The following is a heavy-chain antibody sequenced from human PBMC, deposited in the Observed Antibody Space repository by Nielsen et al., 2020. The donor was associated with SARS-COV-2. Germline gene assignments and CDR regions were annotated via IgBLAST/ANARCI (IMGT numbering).Heavy chain of an antibody. J-gene: IGHJ6*02. D-gene: IGHD5-12*01. CDR3: ATTTLPVDIGATVNYYYYYGMDV. V-gene: IGHV4-4*07. CDR2: IYTSGST. Sequence: WIRQPPGKGLEWIGRIYTSGSTNYNPSLKSRVTISVDTSKNQFSLKLSSVTAADTAVYYCATTTLPVDIGATVNYYYYYGMDVWGQGTTVTVSS.